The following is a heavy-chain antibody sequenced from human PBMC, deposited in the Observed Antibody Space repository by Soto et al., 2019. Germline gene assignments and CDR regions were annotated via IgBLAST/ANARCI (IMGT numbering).Heavy chain of an antibody. CDR1: GFSFSSYE. V-gene: IGHV3-48*03. D-gene: IGHD3-10*01. Sequence: GGSLRLSCAASGFSFSSYEMNWVRQAPGEGLEWISYIGGSGGTKYSADSVKGRFIISRDNAQNSLYLQMNSLRVEDTGVYYCARDRGGDVGQFLFPDGFDLWGQGTMVTVSS. J-gene: IGHJ3*01. CDR2: IGGSGGTK. CDR3: ARDRGGDVGQFLFPDGFDL.